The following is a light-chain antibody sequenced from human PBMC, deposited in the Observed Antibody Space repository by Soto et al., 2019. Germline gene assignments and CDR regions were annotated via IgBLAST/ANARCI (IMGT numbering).Light chain of an antibody. CDR3: LHNYNYPFT. Sequence: AIQLTQSPSSLPASLGDRVTITCRASQDIRSDLGWYQQKPGKAPILLIYAASTLHTGVPSRFSGSGSGTDFTLTSSVLQAEYFATYYYLHNYNYPFTFGPGTKVDFK. CDR2: AAS. V-gene: IGKV1-6*01. CDR1: QDIRSD. J-gene: IGKJ3*01.